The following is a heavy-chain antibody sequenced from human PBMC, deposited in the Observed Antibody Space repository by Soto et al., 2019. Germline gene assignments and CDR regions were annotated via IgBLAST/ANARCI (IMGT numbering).Heavy chain of an antibody. J-gene: IGHJ6*02. CDR1: GGTFSSYA. CDR2: IIPIFGTA. V-gene: IGHV1-69*13. D-gene: IGHD5-18*01. CDR3: ARGRDTAMALYYYGMDV. Sequence: ASVKVSCKASGGTFSSYAISWVRQAPGQGLEWMGGIIPIFGTANYAQKFQGRVTITADESTSTAYMELSSLRSEDTAVYYCARGRDTAMALYYYGMDVWGQGTTVTVSS.